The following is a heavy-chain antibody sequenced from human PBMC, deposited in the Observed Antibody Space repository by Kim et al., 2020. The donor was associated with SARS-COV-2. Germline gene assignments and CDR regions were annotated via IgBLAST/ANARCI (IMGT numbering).Heavy chain of an antibody. CDR2: LYCSGST. D-gene: IGHD3-10*01. V-gene: IGHV4-39*01. Sequence: SETLSLTCTVSGGSISSSSYYWGWIPQPPGKGLDGIGGLYCSGSTNYNPTLKIPITLSAATSKNPFSLKLISVTAAATALYYCGRLRSFYGPGNIYYFD. J-gene: IGHJ4*01. CDR3: GRLRSFYGPGNIYYFD. CDR1: GGSISSSSYY.